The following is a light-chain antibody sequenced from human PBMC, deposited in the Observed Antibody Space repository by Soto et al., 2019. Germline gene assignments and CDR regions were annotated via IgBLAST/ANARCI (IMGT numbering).Light chain of an antibody. CDR3: QQYTNSIT. Sequence: DIVLTQSPGTLSLSPGERATLSCRASQVIASSHLAWHQQKPGQAPRLLIFDTSRRATGIPDRFSGSGSETDFTLTINSLEPEDFAVYYCQQYTNSITFGQGTRLEIK. V-gene: IGKV3-20*01. CDR1: QVIASSH. CDR2: DTS. J-gene: IGKJ5*01.